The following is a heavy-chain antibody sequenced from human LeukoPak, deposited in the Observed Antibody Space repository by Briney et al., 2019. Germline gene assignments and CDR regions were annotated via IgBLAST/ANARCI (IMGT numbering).Heavy chain of an antibody. J-gene: IGHJ4*02. CDR1: GGSFSGYY. Sequence: SETLSLTCAVYGGSFSGYYWTWIRQTPEKGLEWIGEMNPSGSTNYNPSLKSRVTISVDTSKNQFSLKLSSVTAADTAVYYCARGRGGSHTDPSDYWGQGTLVTVSS. CDR2: MNPSGST. V-gene: IGHV4-34*01. CDR3: ARGRGGSHTDPSDY. D-gene: IGHD3-16*01.